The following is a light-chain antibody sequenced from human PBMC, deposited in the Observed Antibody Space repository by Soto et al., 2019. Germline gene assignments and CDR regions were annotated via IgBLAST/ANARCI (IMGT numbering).Light chain of an antibody. CDR3: AAWDGTLV. CDR1: SSNIGSNF. J-gene: IGLJ2*01. Sequence: QSVLTQPPSASGTPGQRVTISCSGSSSNIGSNFVYWYQQLPGTAPKLLIYRNDQRPSGVPDRISGSKSGTSASLAISGLRSEDEADYYCAAWDGTLVFGGGTKLTVL. V-gene: IGLV1-47*01. CDR2: RND.